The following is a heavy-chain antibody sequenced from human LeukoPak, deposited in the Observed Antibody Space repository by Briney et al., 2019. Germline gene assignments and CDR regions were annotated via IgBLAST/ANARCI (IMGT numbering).Heavy chain of an antibody. CDR3: AKNKGYSYGSSYGMDV. D-gene: IGHD5-18*01. V-gene: IGHV3-23*01. J-gene: IGHJ6*02. Sequence: GGSLRLSCAASGFTFSSYAMSWVRQAPGKGLEWVSAISGSGGSTYCADSVKGRFTISRDNSKNTLYLQMNSLRAEDTAVYYCAKNKGYSYGSSYGMDVWGQGTTVTVSS. CDR2: ISGSGGST. CDR1: GFTFSSYA.